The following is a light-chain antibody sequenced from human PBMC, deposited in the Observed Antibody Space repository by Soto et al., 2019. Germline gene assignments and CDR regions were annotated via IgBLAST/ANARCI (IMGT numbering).Light chain of an antibody. Sequence: QSLLTQPASVSGSPGQSIAISCTGTSSDVGGYDYVSWYQQHPGKAPKVIIYDVTNRPSGVSNRFSGSKSGNTASLTISGLQSGDEADYYCSSYTTSSLYVFGTGTKVTVL. V-gene: IGLV2-14*01. CDR3: SSYTTSSLYV. J-gene: IGLJ1*01. CDR1: SSDVGGYDY. CDR2: DVT.